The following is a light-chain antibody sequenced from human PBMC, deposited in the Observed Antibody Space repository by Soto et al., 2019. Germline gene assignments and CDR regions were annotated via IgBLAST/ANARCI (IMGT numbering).Light chain of an antibody. V-gene: IGLV2-8*01. CDR1: SSDVGGYNY. J-gene: IGLJ3*02. CDR3: SSYAASNNFYFV. Sequence: QSVLTQPPSASGSPGQSVIISCTGTSSDVGGYNYVSWYQQYPGRAPKLMIYEVTKRPSGVPDRFSGSKSGNTASLTVSGLQAEDEADYYCSSYAASNNFYFVFGGGTK. CDR2: EVT.